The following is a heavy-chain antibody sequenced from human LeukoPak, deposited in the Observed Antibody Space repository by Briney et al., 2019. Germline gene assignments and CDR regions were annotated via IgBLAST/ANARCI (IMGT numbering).Heavy chain of an antibody. CDR2: INPNSGGT. CDR3: ARDQVLRYFDWSPAYYYGMDV. V-gene: IGHV1-2*04. Sequence: ASVKVSCKASGYTFTGYYMHWVRQAPGQGLEWMGWINPNSGGTNYAQKFQGWVTMTRDTSISTAYMELSRLRSDDTAVYYCARDQVLRYFDWSPAYYYGMDVWGQGTTVTVSS. D-gene: IGHD3-9*01. CDR1: GYTFTGYY. J-gene: IGHJ6*02.